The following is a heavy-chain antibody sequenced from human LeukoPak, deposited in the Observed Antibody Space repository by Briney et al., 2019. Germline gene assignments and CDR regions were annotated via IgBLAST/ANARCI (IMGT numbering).Heavy chain of an antibody. CDR2: IIPIFGTA. Sequence: GASVKVSCKASGGTFSSYAISWVRQAPGQGLEWMGGIIPIFGTANYAQKFQGRVTITADESTSTAYMELSSLRSEDTAVYYCARDQEYSSGWYELGYFDLWGRGTLVTVSS. J-gene: IGHJ2*01. V-gene: IGHV1-69*13. D-gene: IGHD6-19*01. CDR1: GGTFSSYA. CDR3: ARDQEYSSGWYELGYFDL.